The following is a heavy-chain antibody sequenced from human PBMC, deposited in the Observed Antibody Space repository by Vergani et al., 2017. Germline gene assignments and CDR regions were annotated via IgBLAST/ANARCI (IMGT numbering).Heavy chain of an antibody. D-gene: IGHD4-17*01. V-gene: IGHV1-69-2*01. CDR1: GYTFTDHY. CDR2: VDAEDGET. CDR3: AAPQTVTTGGMEV. J-gene: IGHJ6*02. Sequence: EVQLVQSGAEVKKPGATMKISCKVSGYTFTDHYMHWVKQAPGKGLEWMGLVDAEDGETIYAEKFKGRVTIAADTSTDTAHLELSSLRSEDTAVYYCAAPQTVTTGGMEVWGQGTPVIVSS.